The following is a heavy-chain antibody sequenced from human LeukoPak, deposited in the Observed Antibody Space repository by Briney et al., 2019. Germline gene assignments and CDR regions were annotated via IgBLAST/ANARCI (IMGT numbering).Heavy chain of an antibody. CDR1: SGSISSYY. CDR3: ASSSMAVASASAYYYYYMDV. Sequence: SETLSLTCTVSSGSISSYYWSWIRQPPGKGLEWIGYIYYSGSTNYNPSLKSRVAISLDTSKNQFSLKLSSVTAADTAVYYCASSSMAVASASAYYYYYMDVWGKGTTVTVSS. V-gene: IGHV4-59*01. J-gene: IGHJ6*03. D-gene: IGHD6-19*01. CDR2: IYYSGST.